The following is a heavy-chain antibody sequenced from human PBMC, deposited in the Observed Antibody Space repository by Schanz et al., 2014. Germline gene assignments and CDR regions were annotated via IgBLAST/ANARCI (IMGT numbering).Heavy chain of an antibody. J-gene: IGHJ4*02. CDR3: GKNRAGGYESFLDS. CDR2: VTWDGGYT. Sequence: EVQLVESGGVVVQPGGSLRLSCAGSGFTFDDYTMHWVRQPPGKGLEWVSLVTWDGGYTYYADSVKGRFTISRDNSKNSLYLQMDSLRSEDTALYYCGKNRAGGYESFLDSWGQGTLVTVSS. CDR1: GFTFDDYT. V-gene: IGHV3-43*01. D-gene: IGHD5-12*01.